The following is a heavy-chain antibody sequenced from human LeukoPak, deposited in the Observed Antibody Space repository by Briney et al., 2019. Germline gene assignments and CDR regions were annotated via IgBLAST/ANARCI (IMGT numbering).Heavy chain of an antibody. D-gene: IGHD2-8*01. Sequence: ASVKVSCKVSGYTLTELSMHWVRQAPGKGLEWMGGFDPEDGETIYAQKFQGRVTMTEDTSTDTAYMELSSLRSEDTAVYYCATIHAYCTNGVCYRVGDYSDYWGQGTLVTVSS. J-gene: IGHJ4*02. V-gene: IGHV1-24*01. CDR1: GYTLTELS. CDR3: ATIHAYCTNGVCYRVGDYSDY. CDR2: FDPEDGET.